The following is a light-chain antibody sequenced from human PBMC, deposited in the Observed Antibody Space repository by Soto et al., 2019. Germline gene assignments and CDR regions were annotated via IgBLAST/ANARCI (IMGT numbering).Light chain of an antibody. CDR2: GAS. CDR3: QQYNNWPRT. CDR1: QSVSSN. V-gene: IGKV3-15*01. J-gene: IGKJ2*01. Sequence: EIVMTQSPATLSVSPGERATLSCRASQSVSSNLAWYQQKPGQAPRVLIYGASTRATGIPARFSGSGSGTEFTLTISSLQSEDFAVYYCQQYNNWPRTFGQGTKLEIK.